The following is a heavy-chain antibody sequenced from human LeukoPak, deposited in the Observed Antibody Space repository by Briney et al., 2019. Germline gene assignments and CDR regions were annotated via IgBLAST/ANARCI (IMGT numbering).Heavy chain of an antibody. Sequence: GGSLRLSCAASGFTFSSYGMHWVRQAPGKGLEWVAVIWYDGSNKYYADSVKGRFTISRDNSKNTLYLQMNSMRAEDTAVYYCAREICSSTSCYSRHFDYWGQGTQVTVSS. CDR1: GFTFSSYG. CDR3: AREICSSTSCYSRHFDY. D-gene: IGHD2-2*01. V-gene: IGHV3-33*01. J-gene: IGHJ4*02. CDR2: IWYDGSNK.